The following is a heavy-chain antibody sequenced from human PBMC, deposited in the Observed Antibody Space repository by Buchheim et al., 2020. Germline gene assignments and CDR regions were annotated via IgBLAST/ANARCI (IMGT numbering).Heavy chain of an antibody. V-gene: IGHV3-7*01. CDR2: IKEDGSDK. J-gene: IGHJ4*02. CDR3: ARDFWWLWDY. CDR1: GFTFSTYW. D-gene: IGHD2-15*01. Sequence: EVQLVESGGGLVQPGGSLRLSCAASGFTFSTYWMSWVRQAPGKGLEWVANIKEDGSDKYYVDSVKGRFTVSRENAKNSLDLQLNSLRSEDTAVYYCARDFWWLWDYWGQGTL.